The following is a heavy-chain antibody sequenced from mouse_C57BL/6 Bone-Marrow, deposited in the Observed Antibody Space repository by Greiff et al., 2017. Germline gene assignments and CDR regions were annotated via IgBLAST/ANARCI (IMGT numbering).Heavy chain of an antibody. V-gene: IGHV1-64*01. CDR2: IHPNSGST. J-gene: IGHJ2*01. CDR3: ARSGYDYAFDD. D-gene: IGHD2-4*01. Sequence: QVQLQQPGAELVKPGASVKLSCKASGYTFTSYWMHWVKQRPGQGLEWIGMIHPNSGSTNYNEKFKSKATLTVDKSSSTAYMQLSSLTSEDSAVYYCARSGYDYAFDDWGKGTTLTVSS. CDR1: GYTFTSYW.